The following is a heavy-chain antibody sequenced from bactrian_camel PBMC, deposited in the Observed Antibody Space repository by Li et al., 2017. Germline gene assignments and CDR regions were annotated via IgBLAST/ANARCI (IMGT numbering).Heavy chain of an antibody. CDR1: GEARSDYC. J-gene: IGHJ4*01. Sequence: HVQLVESGGGSVHAGGSLRLSCVTSGEARSDYCIGWFRQAPGKEREGVAYLGSDGSTRYADSVKGRFTISRDSAKNTLYLQMNSLKPEDTAMYYCAADEFPYCNGGARYSARPTCDYWARGPRSPSP. V-gene: IGHV3S55*01. D-gene: IGHD4*01. CDR2: LGSDGST.